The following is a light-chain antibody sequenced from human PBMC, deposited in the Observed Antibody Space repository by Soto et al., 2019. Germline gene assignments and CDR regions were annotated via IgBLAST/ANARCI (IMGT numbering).Light chain of an antibody. CDR1: SSDIGGYNY. Sequence: QSALTQPASLSGSPGQSITISCTGTSSDIGGYNYVSWYQQHPGKAPKLMIYDVSNRPSGVSSRFSGSKSGNTASLTISGLQAEDEADYYCCSYTTSSTYVFGTGTKVTVL. CDR3: CSYTTSSTYV. V-gene: IGLV2-14*01. J-gene: IGLJ1*01. CDR2: DVS.